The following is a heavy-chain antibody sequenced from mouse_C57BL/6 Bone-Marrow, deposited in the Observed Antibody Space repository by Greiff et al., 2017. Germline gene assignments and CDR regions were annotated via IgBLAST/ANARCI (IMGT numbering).Heavy chain of an antibody. CDR1: GFTFSSYA. CDR3: VTTVVDYAMDY. CDR2: ISSGGDYI. V-gene: IGHV5-9-1*02. D-gene: IGHD1-1*01. J-gene: IGHJ4*01. Sequence: EVHLVESGEGLVKPGGSLKLSCAASGFTFSSYAMSWVRQTPEKRLEWVAYISSGGDYIYYADTVKGRFTISRDNARNTLYLQMSSLKSEDTAMYYSVTTVVDYAMDYWGQGTSGTVSS.